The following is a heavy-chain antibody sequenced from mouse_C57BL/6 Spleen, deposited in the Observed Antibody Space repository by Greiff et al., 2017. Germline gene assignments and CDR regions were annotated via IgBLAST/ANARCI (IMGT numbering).Heavy chain of an antibody. D-gene: IGHD1-1*01. V-gene: IGHV2-5*01. J-gene: IGHJ4*01. Sequence: QVQLQQSGPGLVQPSQSLSITCTVSGFSLTSYGVHWVRQSPGKGLEWLGVIWRGGSTDYNAAFMSRLSITKDNSKSQVFFKMNSLQADDTAIYYCASLLGYGSSYDAMDYWGQGTSVTVSS. CDR1: GFSLTSYG. CDR2: IWRGGST. CDR3: ASLLGYGSSYDAMDY.